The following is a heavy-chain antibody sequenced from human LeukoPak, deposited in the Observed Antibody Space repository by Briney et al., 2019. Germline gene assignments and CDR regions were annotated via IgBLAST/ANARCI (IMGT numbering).Heavy chain of an antibody. J-gene: IGHJ4*02. V-gene: IGHV4-59*12. CDR1: GGSISLSY. CDR3: AREGIGRKYFDY. CDR2: IYYSGST. Sequence: SETLSLTCTVSGGSISLSYWSWIRQPPGKGLEWIGSIYYSGSTYYNPSLKSRVTISVDTSKNQFSLKLSSVTAADTAVYYCAREGIGRKYFDYWGQGTLVTVSS. D-gene: IGHD1-26*01.